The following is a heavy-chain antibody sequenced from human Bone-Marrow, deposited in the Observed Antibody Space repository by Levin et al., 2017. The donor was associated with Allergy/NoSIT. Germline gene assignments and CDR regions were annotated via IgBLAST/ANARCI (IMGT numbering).Heavy chain of an antibody. CDR1: GFTFDGSA. J-gene: IGHJ4*02. Sequence: PGGSLRLSCAASGFTFDGSAMHWVRQTPERGLEWVSGISWNSGNIGYADSVKGRFTISRDNAKNSLFLQMTSLRGEDTALYYCAKDTGYSSRWPTYGSGWYALDYWGQGTLVTVSS. D-gene: IGHD6-19*01. CDR2: ISWNSGNI. CDR3: AKDTGYSSRWPTYGSGWYALDY. V-gene: IGHV3-9*01.